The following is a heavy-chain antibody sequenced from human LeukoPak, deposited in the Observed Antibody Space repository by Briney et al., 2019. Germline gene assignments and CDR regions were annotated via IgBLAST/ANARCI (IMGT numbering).Heavy chain of an antibody. CDR2: ISYDGINK. D-gene: IGHD3-22*01. CDR1: GFTFTNFG. CDR3: AKGGSSGYYGYYYMDV. Sequence: GGSLRLSCVASGFTFTNFGMYWVRQAPGKGLEWVALISYDGINKYYGDSVKGRFTISRDTSKNTMYLQMSALRAEDTAIYYCAKGGSSGYYGYYYMDVWGKGTTVTVSS. V-gene: IGHV3-30*18. J-gene: IGHJ6*03.